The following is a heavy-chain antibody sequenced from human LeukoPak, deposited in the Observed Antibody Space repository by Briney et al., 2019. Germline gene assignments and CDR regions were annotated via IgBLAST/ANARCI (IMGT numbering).Heavy chain of an antibody. CDR3: AKVVDGQWLVRGWFDP. Sequence: GGSLRLSCAASGFTFSSYWMTWVRQAPGKGPEWVSGIGGIGGSTYYADSVNGRFTISRENSKNTLYLQMNSLRAEDTAVYYCAKVVDGQWLVRGWFDPWGQGTLVTVSS. CDR2: IGGIGGST. D-gene: IGHD6-19*01. CDR1: GFTFSSYW. V-gene: IGHV3-23*01. J-gene: IGHJ5*02.